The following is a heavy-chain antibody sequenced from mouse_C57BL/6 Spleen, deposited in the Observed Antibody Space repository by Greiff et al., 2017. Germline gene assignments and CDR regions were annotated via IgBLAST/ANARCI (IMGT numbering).Heavy chain of an antibody. J-gene: IGHJ4*01. CDR3: ARRATLYYAMDY. V-gene: IGHV5-17*01. CDR2: ISSGSSTI. D-gene: IGHD3-3*01. Sequence: EVKLMESGGGLVKPGGSLKLSCAASGFTFSDYGMHWVRQAPEKGLEWVAYISSGSSTIYYADTVKGRFTISRDNAKNTLFLQMTSLRSEDTAMFDCARRATLYYAMDYWGQGTSVTVSS. CDR1: GFTFSDYG.